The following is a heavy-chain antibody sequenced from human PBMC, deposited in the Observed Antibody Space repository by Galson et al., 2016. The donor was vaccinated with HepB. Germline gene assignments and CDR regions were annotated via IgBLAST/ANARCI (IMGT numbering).Heavy chain of an antibody. CDR1: GYTFTSYF. CDR2: ISAGNGDT. V-gene: IGHV1-3*01. D-gene: IGHD1-26*01. CDR3: AKGAGGYYDY. Sequence: SVKVSCKASGYTFTSYFMHWVRQAPGQRLEWMGWISAGNGDTKYSQNFQGRVTITRDTSASTAYMELSSLRSEDTAIYFCAKGAGGYYDYWGQGTLVTVSS. J-gene: IGHJ4*02.